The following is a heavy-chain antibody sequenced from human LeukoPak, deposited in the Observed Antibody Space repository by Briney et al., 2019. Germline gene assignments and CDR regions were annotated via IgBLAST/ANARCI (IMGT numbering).Heavy chain of an antibody. Sequence: ASVKVSCKASGYTFTGYYMHWVRQAPGQGLEWMGWISAYNGNTNYAQKLQGRVTMTTDTSTSTAYMELRSLRSDDTAVYYCARDGIVSRFGELAPWGQGTLVTVSS. CDR2: ISAYNGNT. CDR3: ARDGIVSRFGELAP. V-gene: IGHV1-18*04. CDR1: GYTFTGYY. J-gene: IGHJ5*02. D-gene: IGHD3-10*01.